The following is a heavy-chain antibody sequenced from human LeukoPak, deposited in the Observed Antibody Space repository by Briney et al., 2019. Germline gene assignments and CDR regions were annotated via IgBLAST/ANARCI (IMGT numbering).Heavy chain of an antibody. V-gene: IGHV1-3*01. D-gene: IGHD2-15*01. CDR3: ARDCSGGPPGWFDP. Sequence: ASVKVSCKASGYTFTSYAIHWVRPAPGQSLEWMGWIIAGNGNTKYSQRFQGRVTITRDTSASTAYMELSSLRSDDTAVYYCARDCSGGPPGWFDPWGQGTLVTVST. CDR2: IIAGNGNT. CDR1: GYTFTSYA. J-gene: IGHJ5*02.